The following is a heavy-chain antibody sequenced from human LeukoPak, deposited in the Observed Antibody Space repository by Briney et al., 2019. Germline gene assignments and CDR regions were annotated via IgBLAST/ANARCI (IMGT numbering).Heavy chain of an antibody. Sequence: PSETLSLTCTVSGGSISSHYWSWIRQPPGKGLEWIGYIYYSGSTKFNPSLKSRVTISVDTSKNQFSLKLSSVTAADTAVYYCAGGGGVTYYDSTGYLWYFDYWGQGTLVTVSS. D-gene: IGHD3-22*01. CDR3: AGGGGVTYYDSTGYLWYFDY. J-gene: IGHJ4*02. CDR2: IYYSGST. V-gene: IGHV4-59*11. CDR1: GGSISSHY.